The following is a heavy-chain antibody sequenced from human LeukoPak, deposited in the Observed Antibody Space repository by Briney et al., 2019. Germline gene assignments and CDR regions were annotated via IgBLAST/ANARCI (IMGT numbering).Heavy chain of an antibody. Sequence: SETLSLTCTVSGGSISSYYWSWIRQPPGKGLEWIGYIYYSGSTNYNPSLKSRVTISVDTSKNQFSLKLSSVTAADTAVYYCARQHRYYYAPSEDAFDIWGQGTMVTVSS. CDR2: IYYSGST. CDR3: ARQHRYYYAPSEDAFDI. D-gene: IGHD3-10*01. V-gene: IGHV4-59*08. CDR1: GGSISSYY. J-gene: IGHJ3*02.